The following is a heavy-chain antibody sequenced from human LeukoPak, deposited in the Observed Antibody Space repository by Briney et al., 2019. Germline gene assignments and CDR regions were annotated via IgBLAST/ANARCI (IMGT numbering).Heavy chain of an antibody. Sequence: GASVKVSCKASGYTFTTYYMHWVRQAPGQGLEWMGIINPSGGSTRYAQKFQGRVTMTRDTSTSTVYMELSSLRSDDTAVYYWARNPVTTKYFDYWGQGTLVTVSS. J-gene: IGHJ4*02. CDR3: ARNPVTTKYFDY. CDR1: GYTFTTYY. CDR2: INPSGGST. D-gene: IGHD4-17*01. V-gene: IGHV1-46*01.